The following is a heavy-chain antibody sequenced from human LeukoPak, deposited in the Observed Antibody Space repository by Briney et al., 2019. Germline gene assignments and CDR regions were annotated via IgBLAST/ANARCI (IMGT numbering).Heavy chain of an antibody. J-gene: IGHJ4*02. D-gene: IGHD3-16*01. CDR1: GFTVSTNY. V-gene: IGHV3-53*01. CDR3: ASHWGGY. CDR2: IYDSGTI. Sequence: GGSLRLSCAASGFTVSTNYMSWVRQVPGKGLEWVSIIYDSGTIHYADSVKGRFTISRDNLKNTLYLQMNSQRAEDTAVYYCASHWGGYWGQGTLVTVSS.